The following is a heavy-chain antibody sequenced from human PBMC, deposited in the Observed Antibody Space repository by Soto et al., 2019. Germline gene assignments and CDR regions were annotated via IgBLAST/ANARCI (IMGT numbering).Heavy chain of an antibody. D-gene: IGHD2-15*01. Sequence: EVQLVQSGAEVRKPGESLKISCKSSGYSFSNYWIGWVRQMPGKGLEWMGIIYPGDSDTRYSPSFQGQVTISADKSISTAYLRWNSRKASDTAMYYCARRPDTYCSGGTCYSVGYFDYWGQGTLVTVSS. CDR3: ARRPDTYCSGGTCYSVGYFDY. CDR1: GYSFSNYW. CDR2: IYPGDSDT. V-gene: IGHV5-51*03. J-gene: IGHJ4*02.